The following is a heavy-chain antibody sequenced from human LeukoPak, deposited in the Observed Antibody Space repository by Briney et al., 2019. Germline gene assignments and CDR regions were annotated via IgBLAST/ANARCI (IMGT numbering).Heavy chain of an antibody. Sequence: PGRSLRLSCAASGFTFSSYGMHWVRQAPGKGLEWVAFIRYDGSNKYYADSVKGRFTISRDNSKNTLYLQMNSLRAEDTAVYYCAKGPDGIVGATSIDYWGQGTLVTVSS. J-gene: IGHJ4*02. CDR1: GFTFSSYG. CDR2: IRYDGSNK. CDR3: AKGPDGIVGATSIDY. V-gene: IGHV3-30*02. D-gene: IGHD1-26*01.